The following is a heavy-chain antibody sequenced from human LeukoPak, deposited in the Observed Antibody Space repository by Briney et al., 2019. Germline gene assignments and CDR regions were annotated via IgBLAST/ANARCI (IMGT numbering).Heavy chain of an antibody. CDR2: ISSSSSYI. J-gene: IGHJ4*02. V-gene: IGHV3-21*01. D-gene: IGHD6-19*01. Sequence: PGGSLRLSCAASGFTFSSYSMNWVRKAPGKGLEWVSSISSSSSYIYYADSVKGRFTISRDNAKNSLYLQMNSLRAEDTAVYYCARDRSRDSAGAMDYWGQGTLVTVSS. CDR3: ARDRSRDSAGAMDY. CDR1: GFTFSSYS.